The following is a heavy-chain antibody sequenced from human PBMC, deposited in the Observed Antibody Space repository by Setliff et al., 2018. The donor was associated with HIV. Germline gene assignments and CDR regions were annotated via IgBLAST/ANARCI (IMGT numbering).Heavy chain of an antibody. CDR2: TRNRANNYIT. CDR1: GFSLSDYY. J-gene: IGHJ4*02. V-gene: IGHV3-72*01. Sequence: PGGSLRLSCAVSGFSLSDYYMDWVRQAPGKGLEWVGRTRNRANNYITDYATSVQGRFTISRDNSKDSLSLQMNNLKAEDTAVYYCVRAAAGLDIWSQGIRVTVSS. CDR3: VRAAAGLDI.